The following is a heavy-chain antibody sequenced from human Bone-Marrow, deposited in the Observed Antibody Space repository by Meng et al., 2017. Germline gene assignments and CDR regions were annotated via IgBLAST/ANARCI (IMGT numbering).Heavy chain of an antibody. CDR3: ASTRNDFWSGNDAFDI. V-gene: IGHV3-30*01. J-gene: IGHJ3*02. CDR2: ISYDGSNK. Sequence: GESLKISCAASGFTFSSYAMHWVRQAPGKGLEWVAVISYDGSNKYYADSVKGRFTISRDNSKNTLYLQMNSLRAEDTAVDYCASTRNDFWSGNDAFDIWGQGTMVTVSS. CDR1: GFTFSSYA. D-gene: IGHD3-3*01.